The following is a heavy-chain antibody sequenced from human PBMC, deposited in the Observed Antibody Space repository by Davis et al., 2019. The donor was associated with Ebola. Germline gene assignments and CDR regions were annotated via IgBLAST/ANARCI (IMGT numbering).Heavy chain of an antibody. V-gene: IGHV3-9*01. CDR3: ARGLPFDY. J-gene: IGHJ4*02. CDR1: GFIFDDYA. CDR2: ISWNSGSI. Sequence: SLKISCAASGFIFDDYAMHWVRQTPGKGLEWVSGISWNSGSIGYVDSVKGRFTISRDNAKNSLYLQMNSLRAEDTAVYYCARGLPFDYWGQGALVIVSS. D-gene: IGHD4-11*01.